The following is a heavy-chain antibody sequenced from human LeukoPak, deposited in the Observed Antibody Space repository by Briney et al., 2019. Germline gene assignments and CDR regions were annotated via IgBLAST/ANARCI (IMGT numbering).Heavy chain of an antibody. CDR1: GFTFSSYA. V-gene: IGHV3-23*01. D-gene: IGHD3-3*01. J-gene: IGHJ4*02. CDR3: AKLPDYDFWSGYTFDY. CDR2: ISGSGGST. Sequence: SRGSLRLSCAASGFTFSSYAMSWVRQAPGKGLEWVSAISGSGGSTYYADSVKGRFTISRDNSKNTLYLQMNSLRAEDTAVYYCAKLPDYDFWSGYTFDYWGQGTLVTVSS.